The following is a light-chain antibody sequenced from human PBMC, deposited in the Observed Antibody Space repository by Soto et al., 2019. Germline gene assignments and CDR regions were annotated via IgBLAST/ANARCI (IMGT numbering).Light chain of an antibody. CDR1: SSDVGSYNL. J-gene: IGLJ1*01. V-gene: IGLV2-23*02. CDR2: EVS. CDR3: RPYSGSITPLT. Sequence: QSVLTQPASVSGSPGQSITISCTGTSSDVGSYNLVSWYQQHPGKAPKLMIYEVSKRPSGVSNRFSGSKSGNTAPLTISGLQAEDEADYCCRPYSGSITPLTFVTGTK.